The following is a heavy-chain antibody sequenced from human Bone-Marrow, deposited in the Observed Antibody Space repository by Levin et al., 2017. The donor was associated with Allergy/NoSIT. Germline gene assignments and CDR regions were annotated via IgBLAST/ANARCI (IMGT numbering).Heavy chain of an antibody. D-gene: IGHD1-7*01. CDR2: MNPNTGNT. Sequence: ASVKVSCKASGFTFTTYDIYWVRQATGQGLEWMGWMNPNTGNTAYAQNFQGRVTMTSNTSISTAYMELTRLRSEDTAVYYCQAWNYDEPSVDYYYGMNVWGQGTTVTVSS. J-gene: IGHJ6*02. CDR3: QAWNYDEPSVDYYYGMNV. CDR1: GFTFTTYD. V-gene: IGHV1-8*01.